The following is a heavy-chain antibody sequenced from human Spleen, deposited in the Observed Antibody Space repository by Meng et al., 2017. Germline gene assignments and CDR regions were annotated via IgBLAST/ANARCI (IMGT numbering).Heavy chain of an antibody. V-gene: IGHV3-21*01. CDR3: ARDLADSFAYKVRNYYYYAMDV. J-gene: IGHJ6*02. D-gene: IGHD3-16*01. CDR2: ISSSTTYI. Sequence: GESLKISCAASEFTFSSYWMNWVRQAPGKGLEWVSSISSSTTYIYYADSVKGRFTISRDNAKKSLYLQMDSLRPEDTAVYYCARDLADSFAYKVRNYYYYAMDVWGQGTTVTVSS. CDR1: EFTFSSYW.